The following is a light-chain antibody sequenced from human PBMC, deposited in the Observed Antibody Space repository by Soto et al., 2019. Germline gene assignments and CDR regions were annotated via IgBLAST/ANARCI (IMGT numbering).Light chain of an antibody. J-gene: IGLJ3*02. V-gene: IGLV2-14*01. CDR2: EVS. Sequence: QSFLTQPASVSGSPGQSITISCTGTSIDVVYDNYVSWFQQPPGKAPKLMIYEVSRLPSGVSNRFSGSKSANTASLTISGLQAEDEADYYCTSHTASSTWVFGGGTKLTVL. CDR3: TSHTASSTWV. CDR1: SIDVVYDNY.